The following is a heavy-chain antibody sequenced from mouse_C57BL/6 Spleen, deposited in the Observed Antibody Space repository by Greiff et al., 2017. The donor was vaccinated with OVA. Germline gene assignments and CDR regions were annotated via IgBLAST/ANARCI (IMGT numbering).Heavy chain of an antibody. V-gene: IGHV5-17*01. CDR2: ISSGSSTI. J-gene: IGHJ3*01. D-gene: IGHD2-5*01. CDR3: AKSLYYSNAWFAY. CDR1: GFTFSDYG. Sequence: EVKLVESGGGLVKPGGSLKLSCAASGFTFSDYGMHWVRQAPEKGLEWVAYISSGSSTIYYADTVKGRFTFSRDNAKNTLFLQITSLRSEDTAMYYCAKSLYYSNAWFAYWGQGTLVTVSA.